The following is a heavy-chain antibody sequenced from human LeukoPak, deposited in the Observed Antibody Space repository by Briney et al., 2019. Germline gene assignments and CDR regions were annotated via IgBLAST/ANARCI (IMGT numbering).Heavy chain of an antibody. V-gene: IGHV4-39*07. CDR1: GGSISSSSYY. CDR2: IYYSGST. D-gene: IGHD6-13*01. Sequence: SETLSLTCTVSGGSISSSSYYWGWIRQPPGKGLEWIGSIYYSGSTYYNPSLKSRVTISVDTSKNQFSLKLSSVTAADTAVYYCARTPGIAAAGTVLFDYWGQGTLVTVSS. J-gene: IGHJ4*02. CDR3: ARTPGIAAAGTVLFDY.